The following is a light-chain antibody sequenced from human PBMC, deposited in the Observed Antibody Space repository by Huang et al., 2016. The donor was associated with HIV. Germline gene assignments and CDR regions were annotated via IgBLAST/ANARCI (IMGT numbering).Light chain of an antibody. CDR1: QGVAPN. J-gene: IGKJ2*01. Sequence: EIIMPKSPATLSLSPGEGASLSCRANQGVAPNLAWYLPRPGQSPRILIFGASTRAAGLPGRFSGSGSGTQFTLTVSGLQSEDFAVYYCQQYHNWPYTFGQGTKLEI. CDR2: GAS. V-gene: IGKV3-15*01. CDR3: QQYHNWPYT.